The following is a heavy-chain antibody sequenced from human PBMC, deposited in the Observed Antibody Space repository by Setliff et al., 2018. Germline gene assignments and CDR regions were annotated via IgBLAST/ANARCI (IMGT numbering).Heavy chain of an antibody. CDR1: GYTFINFG. Sequence: ASVKVSCKASGYTFINFGISWVRQAPGQGLEWVGWISPYTGNTYYAPRLQDRVTLTADTSTNTAYMELSSLISDYTAVYYCSRWVRFCTRTTCQRASGDDYWGQGTLVTVSS. CDR3: SRWVRFCTRTTCQRASGDDY. V-gene: IGHV1-18*01. J-gene: IGHJ4*02. D-gene: IGHD2-8*01. CDR2: ISPYTGNT.